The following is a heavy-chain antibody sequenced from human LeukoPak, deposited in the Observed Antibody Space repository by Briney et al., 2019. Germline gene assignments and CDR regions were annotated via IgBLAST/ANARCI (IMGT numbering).Heavy chain of an antibody. J-gene: IGHJ5*02. CDR2: TSSSDDGK. D-gene: IGHD3-10*01. Sequence: PGGSLRLSCTVSGFSLSSYAMSWVRRAPGKGLEWVSATSSSDDGKYYADSVKGRFTISRDNSKNTLYLQMNSLRAEDTAVYYCAKDLLRDLWFGESWGQGTLVTVSS. V-gene: IGHV3-23*01. CDR1: GFSLSSYA. CDR3: AKDLLRDLWFGES.